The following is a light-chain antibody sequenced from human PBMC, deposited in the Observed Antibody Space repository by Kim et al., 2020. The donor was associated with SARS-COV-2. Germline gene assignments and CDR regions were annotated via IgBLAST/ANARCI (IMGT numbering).Light chain of an antibody. Sequence: DIVMTQSPDSLAVSLGERATINCKSSQSVLYSSNNKNDLAWYQQKPGQPPKLLIYWASTRESGVPDRFSGSGSGTDFTLTISSLQAEDVAVYYCQQYYSTPYTLGQGTKLAI. J-gene: IGKJ2*01. CDR2: WAS. CDR1: QSVLYSSNNKND. CDR3: QQYYSTPYT. V-gene: IGKV4-1*01.